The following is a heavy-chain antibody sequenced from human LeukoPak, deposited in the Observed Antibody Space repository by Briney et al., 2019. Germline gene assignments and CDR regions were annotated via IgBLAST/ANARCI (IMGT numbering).Heavy chain of an antibody. Sequence: SETLSLTCAVSGGPFSGYFWSWIRQSSGKGLEWIGEINHSGSTNYNPSLKSRVTISVDTSKNQFSLKLSSVTAADTAVYYCARVSSGPTGFDYWGQGTLVTVSS. CDR3: ARVSSGPTGFDY. CDR1: GGPFSGYF. D-gene: IGHD6-19*01. J-gene: IGHJ4*02. V-gene: IGHV4-34*01. CDR2: INHSGST.